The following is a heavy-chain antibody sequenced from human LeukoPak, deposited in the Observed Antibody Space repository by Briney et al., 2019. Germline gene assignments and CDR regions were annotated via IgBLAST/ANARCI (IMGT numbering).Heavy chain of an antibody. D-gene: IGHD3-10*01. V-gene: IGHV1-2*02. CDR1: GYTFTGYY. Sequence: GASVKVSCKASGYTFTGYYMHWVRQAPGQGLEWMGWINPNSGGTNYAQKFQGRVTMTRDTSISTAYMELSRLRSDDTAVYYCARDREPIFYGSGSYTLVYWGQGTLVTVSS. J-gene: IGHJ4*02. CDR2: INPNSGGT. CDR3: ARDREPIFYGSGSYTLVY.